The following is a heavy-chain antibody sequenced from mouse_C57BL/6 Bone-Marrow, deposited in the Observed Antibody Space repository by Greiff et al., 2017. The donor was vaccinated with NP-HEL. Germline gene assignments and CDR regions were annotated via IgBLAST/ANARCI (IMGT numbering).Heavy chain of an antibody. CDR1: GYTFTSYW. Sequence: VQLQQPGAELVRPGSSVKLSCKASGYTFTSYWMDWVKQRPGQGLEWIGNIYPSDSETYYNQKFKDKATLTVDKSSSTAYMQLSSLTSEDSAVYYCAKLYDYDVDYAMDYWGQGTSVTVSS. CDR3: AKLYDYDVDYAMDY. V-gene: IGHV1-61*01. CDR2: IYPSDSET. D-gene: IGHD2-4*01. J-gene: IGHJ4*01.